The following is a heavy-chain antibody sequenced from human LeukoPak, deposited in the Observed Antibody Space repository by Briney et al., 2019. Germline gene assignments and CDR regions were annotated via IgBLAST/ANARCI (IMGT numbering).Heavy chain of an antibody. CDR3: ARSASGLDAFDI. CDR1: GGSISSSNW. CDR2: IYHSGST. J-gene: IGHJ3*02. D-gene: IGHD5-12*01. Sequence: SETLSLTCAVSGGSISSSNWWSWVRQPPGKGLEWIGEIYHSGSTNYNPSLKSRVTISVDKSKNQFSLKLSSVAAADTALYYCARSASGLDAFDIWGQGTMVTVSS. V-gene: IGHV4-4*02.